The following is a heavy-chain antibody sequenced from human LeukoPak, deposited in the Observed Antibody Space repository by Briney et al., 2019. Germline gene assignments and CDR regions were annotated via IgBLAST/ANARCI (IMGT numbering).Heavy chain of an antibody. CDR1: GFTFSSYA. CDR3: AKSDCSSTSCFTYDY. D-gene: IGHD2-2*01. V-gene: IGHV3-23*01. CDR2: ISGSGGST. Sequence: GGSLRLSCAASGFTFSSYAMSWVRQAPGKGLEWVSAISGSGGSTYYADSVKGRFTISRDNSKNTLYLQMNSLRAEDTAVYYCAKSDCSSTSCFTYDYWGQGTLVTVSS. J-gene: IGHJ4*02.